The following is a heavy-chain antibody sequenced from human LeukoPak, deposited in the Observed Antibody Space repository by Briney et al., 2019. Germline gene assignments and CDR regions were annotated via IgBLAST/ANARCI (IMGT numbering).Heavy chain of an antibody. CDR1: GGSISSSSYY. V-gene: IGHV4-39*07. CDR3: ARVAAPYYYDSSGYYRYYFDY. D-gene: IGHD3-22*01. CDR2: IYYSGST. J-gene: IGHJ4*02. Sequence: PSETLSLTCTVSGGSISSSSYYWGWIRQPPGKGLEWIGSIYYSGSTYYNPSLKSRVTISVDTSKNQFSLKLSSVTAADTAVYYCARVAAPYYYDSSGYYRYYFDYWGQGTLVTVSS.